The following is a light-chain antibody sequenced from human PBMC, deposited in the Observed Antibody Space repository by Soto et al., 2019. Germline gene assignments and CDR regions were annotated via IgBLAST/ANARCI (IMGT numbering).Light chain of an antibody. V-gene: IGLV2-14*01. CDR2: DVS. CDR1: SSDVGGYNY. J-gene: IGLJ2*01. Sequence: QSALTQPASVSGSPGQSITISCTGTSSDVGGYNYVSWYQQHTGKAPKLIIYDVSNRPSGVSNRFSGSKSGNTASLTISGLQGEDEADYYCSSYTTSNTGIFGGGTKVTVL. CDR3: SSYTTSNTGI.